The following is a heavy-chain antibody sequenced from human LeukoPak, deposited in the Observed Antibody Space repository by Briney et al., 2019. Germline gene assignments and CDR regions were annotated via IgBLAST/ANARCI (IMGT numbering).Heavy chain of an antibody. Sequence: SETLSLTCTVSGGSISSCYWSWVRQPPGKGLELIGYIYYTGSTNYNPSLKSRVTISVDTSKNQFSLKLSSVTAADTAVYYCARVGYYASGSYQKTFDHWGQGTLVTVSS. J-gene: IGHJ5*02. V-gene: IGHV4-59*01. CDR3: ARVGYYASGSYQKTFDH. D-gene: IGHD3-10*01. CDR1: GGSISSCY. CDR2: IYYTGST.